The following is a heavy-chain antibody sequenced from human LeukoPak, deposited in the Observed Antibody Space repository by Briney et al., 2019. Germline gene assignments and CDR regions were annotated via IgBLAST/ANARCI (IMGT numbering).Heavy chain of an antibody. D-gene: IGHD3-22*01. CDR1: GFTFSSYE. CDR2: ISTSGSTM. V-gene: IGHV3-48*03. Sequence: GGSLRLSCAASGFTFSSYEMNWVRQAPGKGLEWVSFISTSGSTMYYADSVKGRFTISRDNAKNSLYLQMNSLRAEDTAVYYCAKVLRYDSSFGDYWGQGTLVTVSS. CDR3: AKVLRYDSSFGDY. J-gene: IGHJ4*02.